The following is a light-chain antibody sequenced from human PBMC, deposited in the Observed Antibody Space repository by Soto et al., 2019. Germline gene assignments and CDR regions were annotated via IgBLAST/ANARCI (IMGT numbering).Light chain of an antibody. CDR2: GTS. J-gene: IGKJ3*01. CDR1: QGVSSTY. Sequence: EIVLTQSPGTLSLSPGERATLSCRASQGVSSTYLAWYQLKPGQAPSLLIYGTSSRVTGIPDRFSGSGSGTDFTLTISRLEPEDFAVYYCQHYGGSPPRFTFGPGTKVDIK. CDR3: QHYGGSPPRFT. V-gene: IGKV3-20*01.